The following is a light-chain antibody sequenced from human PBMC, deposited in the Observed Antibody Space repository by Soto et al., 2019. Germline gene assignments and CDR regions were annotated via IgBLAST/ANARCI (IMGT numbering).Light chain of an antibody. CDR2: EVI. J-gene: IGLJ1*01. CDR1: SGDVGGYNY. CDR3: SSYTSSSTSV. Sequence: QSVLTQPASVSGSPGQSITISCTGTSGDVGGYNYVSWYQQHPGKAPKLMIYEVINRPSGVSNRFSGSKSGNTASLTISGLQAEDEADYYCSSYTSSSTSVFGTGTKVTVL. V-gene: IGLV2-14*01.